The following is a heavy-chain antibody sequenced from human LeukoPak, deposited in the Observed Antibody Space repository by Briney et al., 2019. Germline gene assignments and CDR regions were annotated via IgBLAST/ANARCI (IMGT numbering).Heavy chain of an antibody. CDR1: GFTFDDYG. CDR2: INWNGGST. J-gene: IGHJ3*02. CDR3: ARDYGDYVGPVAFDI. V-gene: IGHV3-20*04. D-gene: IGHD4-17*01. Sequence: PGGSLRLSXAASGFTFDDYGMSWVRQPPGKGLEWDSGINWNGGSTGYADSVKGRFTISRDNAKNSLYLQMNSLRAEDTALYYCARDYGDYVGPVAFDIWGQGTMVTVSS.